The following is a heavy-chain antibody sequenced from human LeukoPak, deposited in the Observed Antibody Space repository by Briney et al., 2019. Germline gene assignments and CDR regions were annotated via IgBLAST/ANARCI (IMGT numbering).Heavy chain of an antibody. J-gene: IGHJ4*02. CDR3: AKGLRWFGDFYFNFFDY. D-gene: IGHD3-10*01. V-gene: IGHV3-21*01. Sequence: GGSLRLSCAASGFTLSSYSMNWVRQAPGKGLEWVSSISSSSSYRYYADSVKGRFTISRDNAKNSLYLQMNSLRAEDTAVYYCAKGLRWFGDFYFNFFDYWGQGILVTVSS. CDR2: ISSSSSYR. CDR1: GFTLSSYS.